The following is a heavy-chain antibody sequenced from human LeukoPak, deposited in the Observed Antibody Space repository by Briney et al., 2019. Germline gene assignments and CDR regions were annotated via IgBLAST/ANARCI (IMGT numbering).Heavy chain of an antibody. V-gene: IGHV3-30*02. J-gene: IGHJ4*02. CDR1: GFTFSSYG. CDR2: IRHDGSNK. Sequence: GGSLRLSCAASGFTFSSYGMHWVRQAPGKGLEWVAFIRHDGSNKYYADSVKGRFTISRDNSKNTLYLQMNSLRAEDTAVYYCAKAKVLWFGEYVDYWGQGTLVTVSS. D-gene: IGHD3-10*01. CDR3: AKAKVLWFGEYVDY.